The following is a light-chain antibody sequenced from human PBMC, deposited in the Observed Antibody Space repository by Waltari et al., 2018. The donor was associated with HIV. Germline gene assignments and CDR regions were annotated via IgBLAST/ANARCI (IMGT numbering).Light chain of an antibody. CDR2: EVS. J-gene: IGLJ1*01. V-gene: IGLV2-14*01. Sequence: QSALTQPASLSGSPGQSINSPCTGTSSDVGGCNYFAWYQHPPGKAPKLMIYEVSNRPSGVSNRFSGSKSGNTASLTISGLQAEDEADYYCSSYTTSSTLGGVFGTGTKVTVL. CDR1: SSDVGGCNY. CDR3: SSYTTSSTLGGV.